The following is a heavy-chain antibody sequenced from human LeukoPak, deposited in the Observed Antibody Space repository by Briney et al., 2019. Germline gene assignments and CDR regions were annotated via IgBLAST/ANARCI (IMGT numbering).Heavy chain of an antibody. V-gene: IGHV1-8*01. Sequence: ASVKVSCKASGYTSTSYDINWVRQATGQGLEWMGWMNPNSGNTGYAQKFQGRVTMTRNTSISTAYMELSSLRSEDTAVYYCARRSSYCSTTSCYMVMDYWGQGTLVTVSS. CDR2: MNPNSGNT. CDR3: ARRSSYCSTTSCYMVMDY. J-gene: IGHJ4*02. D-gene: IGHD2-2*02. CDR1: GYTSTSYD.